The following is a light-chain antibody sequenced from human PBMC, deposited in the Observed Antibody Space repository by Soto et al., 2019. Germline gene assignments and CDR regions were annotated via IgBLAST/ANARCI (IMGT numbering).Light chain of an antibody. CDR2: GAS. V-gene: IGKV3D-15*01. CDR3: QQYNNWPPLMCT. CDR1: QSVSSN. J-gene: IGKJ2*02. Sequence: EIVMTQSPATLSVSPGERATLSCRASQSVSSNLAWYQQKPGQAPRLLIYGASTRATGIPARFSGSGSGTEFTLTISSLQSEDFAVYYFQQYNNWPPLMCTFGQGTKLEI.